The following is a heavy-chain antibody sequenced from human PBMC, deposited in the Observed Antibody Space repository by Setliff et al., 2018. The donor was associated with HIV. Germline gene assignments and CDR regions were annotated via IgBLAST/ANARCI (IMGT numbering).Heavy chain of an antibody. CDR2: ITNTGAT. CDR1: GDSISSGNYY. V-gene: IGHV4-61*02. D-gene: IGHD1-26*01. Sequence: PSETLSLTCTVSGDSISSGNYYWTWIRQPAGKALEWIGRITNTGATEYNPSLKSRVTVSVDTSQNQFSLKVNSVTAEDTAVYYCARDTPNIGIDHWGQGILVTVSS. J-gene: IGHJ4*02. CDR3: ARDTPNIGIDH.